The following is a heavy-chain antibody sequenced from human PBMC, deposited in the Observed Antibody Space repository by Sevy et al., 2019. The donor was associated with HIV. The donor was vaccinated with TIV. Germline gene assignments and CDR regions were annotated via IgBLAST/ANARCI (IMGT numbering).Heavy chain of an antibody. CDR3: AKEIRIAVAGTLDY. CDR1: GFTVSDNY. Sequence: GGSLRLSCAASGFTVSDNYMSWVRQAPGKGLEWVSVIYSGDSTYYADSVKGRFTISRDNSKNTLYLQMNSLRAEDTAVYYCAKEIRIAVAGTLDYWGQGTLVTVSS. D-gene: IGHD6-19*01. CDR2: IYSGDST. J-gene: IGHJ4*02. V-gene: IGHV3-53*01.